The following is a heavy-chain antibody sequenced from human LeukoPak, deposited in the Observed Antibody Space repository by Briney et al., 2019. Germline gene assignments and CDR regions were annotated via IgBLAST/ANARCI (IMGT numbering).Heavy chain of an antibody. J-gene: IGHJ4*02. CDR3: ARDSSGWFRKGFDY. D-gene: IGHD6-19*01. V-gene: IGHV4-34*01. CDR1: GGSFSGYS. CDR2: INHSVST. Sequence: SETLSLTCAVSGGSFSGYSWSCIPDPPRKGLECIVEINHSVSTNYNPSLSSRVTISVATSKTQSSLNLSSVTAADTAVYYCARDSSGWFRKGFDYWGQGTLVTVSS.